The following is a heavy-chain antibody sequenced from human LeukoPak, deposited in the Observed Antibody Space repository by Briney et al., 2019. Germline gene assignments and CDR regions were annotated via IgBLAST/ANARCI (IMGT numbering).Heavy chain of an antibody. CDR2: ISWNSGSI. J-gene: IGHJ1*01. Sequence: GGSLRLSCAASGFTFSTYWMSWVRQAPGKGLEWVSGISWNSGSIGYADSVKGRFTISRDNAKNSLYLQMNSLRAEDTALYYCAVLKRGSSSWIEYFQHWGQGTLVTVSS. D-gene: IGHD6-13*01. V-gene: IGHV3-9*01. CDR3: AVLKRGSSSWIEYFQH. CDR1: GFTFSTYW.